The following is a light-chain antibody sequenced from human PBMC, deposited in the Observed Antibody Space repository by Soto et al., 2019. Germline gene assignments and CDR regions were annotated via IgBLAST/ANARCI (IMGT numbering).Light chain of an antibody. CDR2: GAS. V-gene: IGKV3-20*01. J-gene: IGKJ2*01. Sequence: EIVLTQSPGTVSLSPGERATLSCRASQSVSSRNLAWYRQKPGQAPSLLIFGASNRATGIPDRFSGSGSGTDIPLTIRRLEPEDCAVYYCLRYGDSPPAYTFGQGTKLEI. CDR1: QSVSSRN. CDR3: LRYGDSPPAYT.